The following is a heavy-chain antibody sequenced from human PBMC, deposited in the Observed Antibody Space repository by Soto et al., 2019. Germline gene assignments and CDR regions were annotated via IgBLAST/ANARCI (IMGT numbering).Heavy chain of an antibody. CDR1: GYPSTNYA. V-gene: IGHV1-3*01. D-gene: IGHD6-13*01. CDR3: ANLAAAGASPYYYYMDV. Sequence: ASVKLSCKASGYPSTNYAMHWVRQAPGQRLEWMGWINVGNGNTKYSQNFQGRVTITRDTSASTAYMELSNLRTEDTAVYYCANLAAAGASPYYYYMDVWGKGTTVTVSS. J-gene: IGHJ6*03. CDR2: INVGNGNT.